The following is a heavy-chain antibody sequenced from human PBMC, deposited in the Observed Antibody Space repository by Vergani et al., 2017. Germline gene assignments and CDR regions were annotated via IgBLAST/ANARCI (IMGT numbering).Heavy chain of an antibody. J-gene: IGHJ1*01. V-gene: IGHV3-30*03. CDR3: ARDGLVVVPAASGDFQH. CDR1: GFTFSSYG. D-gene: IGHD2-2*01. CDR2: ISYDGSNK. Sequence: QVQLVESGGGVVQPGRSLRLSCAASGFTFSSYGMHWVRQAPGKGLEWVAVISYDGSNKYYADSVKGRFTISRDNSKNTLYLQMNSLRAEVTAVYYCARDGLVVVPAASGDFQHWGQGTLVTVSS.